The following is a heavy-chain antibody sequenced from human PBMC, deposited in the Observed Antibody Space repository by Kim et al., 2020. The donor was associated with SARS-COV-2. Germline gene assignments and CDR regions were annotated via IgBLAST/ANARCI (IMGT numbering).Heavy chain of an antibody. V-gene: IGHV3-33*06. CDR1: GFTFSSYG. CDR3: AKDRRYCSSTSCLRRHHDAFDI. D-gene: IGHD2-2*01. J-gene: IGHJ3*02. Sequence: GGSLRLSCAASGFTFSSYGMHWVRQAPGKGLEWVAVIWYDGSNKYYADSVKGRFTISRDNSKNTLYLQMNSLRAEDTAVYYCAKDRRYCSSTSCLRRHHDAFDIWGQGTMVTVSS. CDR2: IWYDGSNK.